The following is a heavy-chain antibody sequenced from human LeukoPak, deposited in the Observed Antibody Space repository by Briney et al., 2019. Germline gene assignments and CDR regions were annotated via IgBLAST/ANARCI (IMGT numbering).Heavy chain of an antibody. CDR2: ISSGGSHI. Sequence: PGGSLRLSCAASGFTFSNYNMNWVRQAPGRGLEWVSSISSGGSHIYYGDSVKGRFTISRDNAKNSLYLQMNSLRAEDTAVYYCARQAPVAIVGSDYSDYYYFFDVWGKGTTVTVSS. D-gene: IGHD2-21*01. J-gene: IGHJ6*03. V-gene: IGHV3-21*06. CDR3: ARQAPVAIVGSDYSDYYYFFDV. CDR1: GFTFSNYN.